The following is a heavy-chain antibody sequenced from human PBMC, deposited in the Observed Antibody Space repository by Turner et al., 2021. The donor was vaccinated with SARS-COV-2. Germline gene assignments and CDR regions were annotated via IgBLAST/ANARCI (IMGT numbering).Heavy chain of an antibody. CDR3: AMGGYCSSTSCYTDYYYYGMDV. V-gene: IGHV3-33*01. CDR2: IWYDGSNK. J-gene: IGHJ6*02. CDR1: GFTFSSYG. D-gene: IGHD2-2*02. Sequence: QVQLVESGGGVVQPGRSLRLSCAASGFTFSSYGTHWVRQAPGKGLEWVAVIWYDGSNKYYADSVKGRFTISRDNSKNTLYLQMNSLRAEDTAVYNCAMGGYCSSTSCYTDYYYYGMDVWGQGTTVTVSS.